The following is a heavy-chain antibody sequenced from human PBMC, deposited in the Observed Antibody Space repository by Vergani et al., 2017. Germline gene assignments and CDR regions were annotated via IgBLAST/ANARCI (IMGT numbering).Heavy chain of an antibody. D-gene: IGHD3-16*01. CDR2: IDRNYGIK. CDR1: GFTFQAFA. Sequence: VEAGGGLVQPGGSLRLSCTASGFTFQAFAFHWVRQVSGRGLEWVSGIDRNYGIKNGNSFEGLLSISRTNSKKVVFLQMNNLKHEETALYFCVKDNDYNAEGPFDLWGHGTLVTVSS. CDR3: VKDNDYNAEGPFDL. V-gene: IGHV3-9*01. J-gene: IGHJ2*01.